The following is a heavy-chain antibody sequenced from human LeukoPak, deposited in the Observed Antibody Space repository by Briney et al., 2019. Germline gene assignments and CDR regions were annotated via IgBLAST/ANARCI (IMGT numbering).Heavy chain of an antibody. V-gene: IGHV3-15*01. CDR3: EVVVTAVPIYYGMDV. J-gene: IGHJ6*02. CDR2: IKSKTDGGTT. Sequence: PGGSLRLSCAASGFTFSNAWMSWVRQAPGKGLEWVGRIKSKTDGGTTDYAAPVKGRFTISRDDSKNTLYLQMNSLKTEDTAVYYCEVVVTAVPIYYGMDVWGQGTTVTVSS. CDR1: GFTFSNAW. D-gene: IGHD2-21*02.